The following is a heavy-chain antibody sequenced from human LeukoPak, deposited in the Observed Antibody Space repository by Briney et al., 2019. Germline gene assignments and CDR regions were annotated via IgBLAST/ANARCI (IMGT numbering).Heavy chain of an antibody. CDR1: GFTFSSYT. D-gene: IGHD1-26*01. J-gene: IGHJ3*02. CDR3: ARARWELSPPDAFDI. Sequence: GGSLRLSCAVSGFTFSSYTMNWVRQAPGKGLQWVANIKQGGSEKYYVDSVKGRFTISRDNARNSLYLQMNSLRAEDTAVYYCARARWELSPPDAFDIWGQGTMVTVSS. V-gene: IGHV3-7*01. CDR2: IKQGGSEK.